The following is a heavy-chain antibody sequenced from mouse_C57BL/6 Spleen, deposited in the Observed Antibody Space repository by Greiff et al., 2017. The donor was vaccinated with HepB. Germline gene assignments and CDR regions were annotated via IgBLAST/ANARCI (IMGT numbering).Heavy chain of an antibody. D-gene: IGHD3-1*01. Sequence: QVQLQQSGAELVKPGASVKLSCKASGYTFTSYWMHWVKQRPGQGLEWIGMIHPNSGSTNYNEKFKSKATLTVDKSSSTAYMQLSSLTSEDSAVYYCARSGLTPYFDYWGQGTTLTVSS. J-gene: IGHJ2*01. V-gene: IGHV1-64*01. CDR3: ARSGLTPYFDY. CDR1: GYTFTSYW. CDR2: IHPNSGST.